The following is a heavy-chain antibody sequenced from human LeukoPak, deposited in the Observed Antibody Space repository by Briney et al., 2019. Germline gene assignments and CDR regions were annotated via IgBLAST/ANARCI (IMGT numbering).Heavy chain of an antibody. J-gene: IGHJ6*02. CDR2: ISYDGSNK. Sequence: GGSLRLSCAASGFTFSSYAMHWVRQAPGKGLEWVAVISYDGSNKYYADSVKGRFTISRDNSKNTLYLQMNSLRAEDTAVYYCARDPGPLASRITIFGVTYGMDVWGQGTTVTVSS. D-gene: IGHD3-3*01. CDR3: ARDPGPLASRITIFGVTYGMDV. V-gene: IGHV3-30-3*01. CDR1: GFTFSSYA.